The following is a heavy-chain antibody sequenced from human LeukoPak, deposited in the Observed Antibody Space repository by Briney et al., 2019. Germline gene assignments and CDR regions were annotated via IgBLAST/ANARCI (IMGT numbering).Heavy chain of an antibody. CDR2: VYDNGHT. Sequence: PSETLSLTCSVSGVFISDGYYWGWIRQSPGRGLEWIGSVYDNGHTYYNPSFKSRVIISVDTSKNQFSLKLSSVTAADTAVYYCAREGAAAGKGFDYWGQGTLVTVSS. D-gene: IGHD6-13*01. J-gene: IGHJ4*02. CDR1: GVFISDGYY. V-gene: IGHV4-38-2*02. CDR3: AREGAAAGKGFDY.